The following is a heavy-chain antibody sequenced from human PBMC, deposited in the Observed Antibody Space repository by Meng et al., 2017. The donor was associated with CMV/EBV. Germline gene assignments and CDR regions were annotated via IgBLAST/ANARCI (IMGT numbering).Heavy chain of an antibody. V-gene: IGHV1-69*05. J-gene: IGHJ5*01. CDR2: IIPIFGTA. Sequence: SVKVSCKASGGTFSSYAISWVRQAPGQGLEWMGGIIPIFGTANYAQKFQGRVTITTDESTSTAYMELSSLRSEDTAVYYCARGNDYRLNGWFGYWGQGTLVTVSS. CDR3: ARGNDYRLNGWFGY. D-gene: IGHD4-11*01. CDR1: GGTFSSYA.